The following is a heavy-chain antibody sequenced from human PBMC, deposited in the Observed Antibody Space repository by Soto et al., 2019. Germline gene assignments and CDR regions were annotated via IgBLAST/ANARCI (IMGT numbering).Heavy chain of an antibody. J-gene: IGHJ6*02. Sequence: GSSLRLSCAASGFTFSSYAMSWVLQGPGKELEWVSTISGSGGSTYYADSVKGLFTISRDNSKSMVYVQMNSLRAEDTAGYYCAKVKTAQGEGYYYYFGMDVWRQGTTVTVSS. CDR2: ISGSGGST. CDR3: AKVKTAQGEGYYYYFGMDV. D-gene: IGHD3-10*01. CDR1: GFTFSSYA. V-gene: IGHV3-23*01.